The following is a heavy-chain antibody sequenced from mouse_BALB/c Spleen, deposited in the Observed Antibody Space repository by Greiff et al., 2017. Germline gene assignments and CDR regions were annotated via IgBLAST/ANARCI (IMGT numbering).Heavy chain of an antibody. CDR2: ISYSGST. V-gene: IGHV3-2*02. J-gene: IGHJ2*01. Sequence: VKLMESGPGLVKPSQSLSLTCTVTGYSITSDYAWNWIRQFPGNKLEWMGYISYSGSTSYNPSLKSRISITRDTSKNQFFLQLNSVTTEDTATYYCARSDHYFDYWGQGTTLTVSS. CDR1: GYSITSDYA. CDR3: ARSDHYFDY.